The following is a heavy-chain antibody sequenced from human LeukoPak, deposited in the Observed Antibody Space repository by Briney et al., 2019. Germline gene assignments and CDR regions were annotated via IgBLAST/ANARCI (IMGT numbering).Heavy chain of an antibody. V-gene: IGHV3-30*02. Sequence: GGSLRLSCAASGFTFSSYGMHWVRQAPGKGLEWVAFIRYDGSNKYYADSVKGRFTISRDNSKNTLYLQMNSLRAEDTAVYYCANGGLMITAPHDAFDIWGQGTMVTVSS. CDR2: IRYDGSNK. J-gene: IGHJ3*02. CDR1: GFTFSSYG. D-gene: IGHD3-16*01. CDR3: ANGGLMITAPHDAFDI.